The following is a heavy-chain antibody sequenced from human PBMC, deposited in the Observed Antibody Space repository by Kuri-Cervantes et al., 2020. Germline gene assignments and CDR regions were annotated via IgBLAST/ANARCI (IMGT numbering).Heavy chain of an antibody. CDR2: ISSSGSTI. Sequence: GGSLRLSCAASGFTFSDYHMSWIRQAPGKGLEWVSYISSSGSTIYYADSVKGRFTISRDNAKNSLYLQMNSLRAEDTALYYCAKTAGSGTYLSGGYGMDVWGQGTTVTVSS. J-gene: IGHJ6*02. D-gene: IGHD3-10*01. CDR3: AKTAGSGTYLSGGYGMDV. V-gene: IGHV3-11*01. CDR1: GFTFSDYH.